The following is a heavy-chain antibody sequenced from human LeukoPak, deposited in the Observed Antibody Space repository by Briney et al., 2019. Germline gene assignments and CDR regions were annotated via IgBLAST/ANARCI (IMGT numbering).Heavy chain of an antibody. V-gene: IGHV3-30*03. J-gene: IGHJ4*02. CDR2: ISYDGTNK. CDR3: TVVPMG. Sequence: PGTSLRLSCAASGFTFSSYGMNWVRQAPGKGLEWVAVISYDGTNKFYVDSLRGRFTISRDNSKNTLYLQMNSLRAEDTGVYYCTVVPMGWGQGTLVTVSS. CDR1: GFTFSSYG. D-gene: IGHD4-23*01.